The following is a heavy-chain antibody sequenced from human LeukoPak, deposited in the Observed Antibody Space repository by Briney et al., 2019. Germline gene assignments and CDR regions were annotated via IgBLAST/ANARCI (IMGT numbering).Heavy chain of an antibody. Sequence: ASVKVSCKASGYTFTSYDINWVRQATGQGLEWMGWMNPNSGNTGYAQKFQGRVTMTRNTSISTAYMELSSLRSDDTAVYYCASGTTVTTGYVFDYWGQGTLVTVSS. CDR3: ASGTTVTTGYVFDY. D-gene: IGHD4-17*01. V-gene: IGHV1-8*01. CDR2: MNPNSGNT. CDR1: GYTFTSYD. J-gene: IGHJ4*02.